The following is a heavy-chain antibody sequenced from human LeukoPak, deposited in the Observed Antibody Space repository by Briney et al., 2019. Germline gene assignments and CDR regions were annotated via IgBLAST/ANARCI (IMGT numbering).Heavy chain of an antibody. J-gene: IGHJ4*02. D-gene: IGHD3-10*01. CDR3: ARRPTHHYYGSGSYYTWDY. CDR1: GGSISNYY. CDR2: ISYSASS. Sequence: SETLSLTCTVSGGSISNYYWSWIRQPPGKGLEWLGYISYSASSNYNPSLKSRVSISVDTSKNQFSLKLSSVTAADTAVYYCARRPTHHYYGSGSYYTWDYWGQGTLVTVSS. V-gene: IGHV4-59*12.